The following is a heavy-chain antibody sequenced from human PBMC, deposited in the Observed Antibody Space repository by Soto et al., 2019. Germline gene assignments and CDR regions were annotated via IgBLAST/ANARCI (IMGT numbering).Heavy chain of an antibody. Sequence: GGSLRLSCAASGFTFSSYAMHWVRQAPGKGLEWVAVISYDGSNKYYADSVKGRFTISRDNSKNTLYLQMNSLRAEDTAVYYCARERPEGAFDICGQGTMVTVSS. J-gene: IGHJ3*02. CDR2: ISYDGSNK. V-gene: IGHV3-30-3*01. CDR1: GFTFSSYA. CDR3: ARERPEGAFDI. D-gene: IGHD6-25*01.